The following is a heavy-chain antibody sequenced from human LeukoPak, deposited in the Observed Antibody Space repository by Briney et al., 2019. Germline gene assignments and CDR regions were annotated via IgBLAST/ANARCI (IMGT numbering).Heavy chain of an antibody. CDR2: ISSSGSTI. J-gene: IGHJ4*02. CDR1: GFTFSSYE. Sequence: PGGSLRLSCAASGFTFSSYEMNWVRQAPGKGLEWVSYISSSGSTIYYADSVKGRFTISRDNAKNPLYLQMNSLRAEDTAVYYCARDLQLVLEGWGQGTLVTVSS. V-gene: IGHV3-48*03. D-gene: IGHD6-6*01. CDR3: ARDLQLVLEG.